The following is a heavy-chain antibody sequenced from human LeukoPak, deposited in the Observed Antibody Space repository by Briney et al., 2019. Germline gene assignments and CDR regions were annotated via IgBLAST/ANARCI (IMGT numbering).Heavy chain of an antibody. V-gene: IGHV4-59*01. CDR2: IYYSGST. CDR3: ARDGNARGDYYMDV. Sequence: SETLSLTCTVSGGSISSYYWSWIRQPPGKGLEWIGYIYYSGSTNYNPSLKSRVTISVDTSKNQFSLKLSSVTAADTAVYYCARDGNARGDYYMDVWGKGTTVTVSS. J-gene: IGHJ6*03. D-gene: IGHD1-1*01. CDR1: GGSISSYY.